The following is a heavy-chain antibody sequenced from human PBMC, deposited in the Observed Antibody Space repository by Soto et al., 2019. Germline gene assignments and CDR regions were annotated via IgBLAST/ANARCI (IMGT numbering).Heavy chain of an antibody. J-gene: IGHJ3*02. CDR3: ARVGDYYDSSGSDAFDI. CDR1: GFTFSSYW. Sequence: GGSLRLSCAASGFTFSSYWMSCVRQAPGKGLEWVDNIKQDGSEKYYVDSVKGRFTISTDNAKNSLYPQMNSLRAKDTAVYYCARVGDYYDSSGSDAFDIWGQVTMVTV. CDR2: IKQDGSEK. V-gene: IGHV3-7*03. D-gene: IGHD3-22*01.